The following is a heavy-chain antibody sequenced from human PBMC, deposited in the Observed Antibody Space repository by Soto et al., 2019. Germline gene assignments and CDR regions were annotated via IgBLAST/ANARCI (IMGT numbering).Heavy chain of an antibody. Sequence: PGGSLRLSCAASGFTFSDYYMSWIRQAPGKGLEYISYISSSSGSTNYADSVKGRFTISRDNAKNSLYLQMSSLRAEDTAVYYCARDRGGYDRLYYYHGMDVW. D-gene: IGHD5-12*01. CDR2: ISSSSGST. J-gene: IGHJ6*01. CDR3: ARDRGGYDRLYYYHGMDV. V-gene: IGHV3-11*06. CDR1: GFTFSDYY.